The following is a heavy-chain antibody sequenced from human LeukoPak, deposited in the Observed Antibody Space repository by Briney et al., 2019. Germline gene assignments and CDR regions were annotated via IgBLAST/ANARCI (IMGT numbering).Heavy chain of an antibody. CDR2: IYYSGST. CDR1: SGSVSSGSYY. CDR3: ARDGSSGWWGHDAFDI. Sequence: SETLSLTCTVSSGSVSSGSYYWSWIRQHPGKGLEWIGYIYYSGSTYYNPSLKSRVTISVDTSKSQFSLKLSSVTAADTAVYYCARDGSSGWWGHDAFDIWGQGTMVTVSS. V-gene: IGHV4-31*03. D-gene: IGHD6-19*01. J-gene: IGHJ3*02.